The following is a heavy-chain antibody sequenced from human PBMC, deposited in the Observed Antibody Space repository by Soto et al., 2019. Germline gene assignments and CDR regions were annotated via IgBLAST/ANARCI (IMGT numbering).Heavy chain of an antibody. CDR2: IYSGGST. D-gene: IGHD3-10*02. CDR3: ASARANKYEYVNYYMDV. Sequence: GGSLRLSCAASGFTVSSNYMSWVRQAPGKGLEWVSVIYSGGSTYYADSVKGRFTISRDNSKNTLYLQMNSLRAEDTAVYYCASARANKYEYVNYYMDVWGKGTTVTVSS. J-gene: IGHJ6*03. CDR1: GFTVSSNY. V-gene: IGHV3-66*01.